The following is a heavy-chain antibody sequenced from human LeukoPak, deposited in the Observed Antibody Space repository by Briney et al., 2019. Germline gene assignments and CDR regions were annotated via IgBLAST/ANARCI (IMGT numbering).Heavy chain of an antibody. CDR1: GGTFSSYA. CDR2: IIPIFSTT. CDR3: ARGYCTNGVCRTFDI. D-gene: IGHD2-8*01. J-gene: IGHJ4*02. Sequence: SVKVSCKASGGTFSSYAISWVRQAPGQGLEWMGGIIPIFSTTNYAQKFQGRVAITADESTRTAYMELSSLRSEDTAVYYCARGYCTNGVCRTFDIWGQGTLVTVSS. V-gene: IGHV1-69*01.